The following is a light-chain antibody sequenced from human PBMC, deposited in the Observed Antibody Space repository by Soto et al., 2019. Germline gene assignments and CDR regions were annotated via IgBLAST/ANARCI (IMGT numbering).Light chain of an antibody. CDR3: SSYTSSSTYV. CDR2: EVS. Sequence: QSALTQPASVSGSPGQSITISCTGTSSDVGGYNDVSWYQQHPGKAPKLMIYEVSNRPSGVSNRFSGSKSGNTASLTISGLEADDEADYYCSSYTSSSTYVFGTGTKVTVL. CDR1: SSDVGGYND. V-gene: IGLV2-14*01. J-gene: IGLJ1*01.